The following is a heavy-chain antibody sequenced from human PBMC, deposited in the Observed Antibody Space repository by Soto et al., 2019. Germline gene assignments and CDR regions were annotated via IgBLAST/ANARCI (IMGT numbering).Heavy chain of an antibody. CDR1: GGTFSSYT. V-gene: IGHV1-69*02. D-gene: IGHD3-10*01. J-gene: IGHJ5*02. CDR3: ASLKKSRSGYPFDP. Sequence: SVKVSCKASGGTFSSYTISWVRQAPGQGLEWMGRIIPILGIANYAQKFQGRVTITADKSTSTAYMELSSLRSEDTAVYYCASLKKSRSGYPFDPWGQGTLVTVSS. CDR2: IIPILGIA.